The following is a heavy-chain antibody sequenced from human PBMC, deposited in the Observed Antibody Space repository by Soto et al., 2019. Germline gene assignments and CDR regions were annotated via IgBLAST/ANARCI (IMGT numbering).Heavy chain of an antibody. J-gene: IGHJ4*02. Sequence: SGPTLVNPTETLTLTCTVSGFSLSNARMGVSWIRQPPGKALEWLAHIFSNDEKSYSTSLKSRLTISKDTSKSQVVLTMTNMDPVDTATYYCARIFEAAAGDYYFDYWGQGTLVTVSS. CDR3: ARIFEAAAGDYYFDY. D-gene: IGHD6-13*01. CDR2: IFSNDEK. V-gene: IGHV2-26*01. CDR1: GFSLSNARMG.